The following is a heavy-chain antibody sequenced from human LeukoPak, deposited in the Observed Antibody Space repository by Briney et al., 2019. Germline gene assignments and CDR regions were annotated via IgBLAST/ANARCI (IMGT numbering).Heavy chain of an antibody. J-gene: IGHJ5*02. V-gene: IGHV3-33*01. Sequence: PGGSLRLSRAASGFNFSTYGMHGVRQAPGKGLEWVAVIWYDGRRKYYADSVKGRFTISRDNSKNTLHMEMNSVRAEDTAVYYCARGLRYFDWSQNWLDPWGQGTLVTVSS. CDR2: IWYDGRRK. D-gene: IGHD3-9*01. CDR3: ARGLRYFDWSQNWLDP. CDR1: GFNFSTYG.